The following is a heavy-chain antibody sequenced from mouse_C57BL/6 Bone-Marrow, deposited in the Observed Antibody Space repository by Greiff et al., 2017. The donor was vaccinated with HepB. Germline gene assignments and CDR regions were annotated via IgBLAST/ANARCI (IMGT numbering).Heavy chain of an antibody. CDR1: GFTFSDYY. D-gene: IGHD3-1*01. CDR2: ISNGGGST. J-gene: IGHJ4*01. V-gene: IGHV5-12*01. CDR3: ARRGYSGYAMDY. Sequence: EVMLVESGGGLVQPGGSLKLSCAASGFTFSDYYMYWVRQTPEKRLEWVAYISNGGGSTYYPDTVKGRFTISRDNAKNTLYLQMSRLKSEDTAMYYGARRGYSGYAMDYWGQGTSVTVSS.